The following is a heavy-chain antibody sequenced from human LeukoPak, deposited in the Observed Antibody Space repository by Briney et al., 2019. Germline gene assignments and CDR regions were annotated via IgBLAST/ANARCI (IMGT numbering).Heavy chain of an antibody. V-gene: IGHV3-30*02. Sequence: GGCLRLSCAASGFTFSSYGMHWVRLAPGKGLEWVAFIRYDGSNKYYAHSVKGRFTISRDNSKNTLYLQMNSLRAEDTAVYYCAKGGRGYSGYNLDYWGQGTLVTVSS. CDR2: IRYDGSNK. CDR1: GFTFSSYG. CDR3: AKGGRGYSGYNLDY. D-gene: IGHD5-12*01. J-gene: IGHJ4*02.